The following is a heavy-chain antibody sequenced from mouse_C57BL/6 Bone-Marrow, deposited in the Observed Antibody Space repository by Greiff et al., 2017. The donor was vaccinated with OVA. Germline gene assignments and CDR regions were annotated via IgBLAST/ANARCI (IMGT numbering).Heavy chain of an antibody. CDR3: ARRSRAYFDY. V-gene: IGHV1-26*01. Sequence: EVQLQQSGPELVKPGASVKISCKASGYTFTDYYMNWVKQSHGKSLEWIGDINPNNGGTSYNQKFKGKATLTVDKSSSTAYMELRSLTSEDSAVYYCARRSRAYFDYWGQGTTLTVSS. J-gene: IGHJ2*01. CDR1: GYTFTDYY. CDR2: INPNNGGT.